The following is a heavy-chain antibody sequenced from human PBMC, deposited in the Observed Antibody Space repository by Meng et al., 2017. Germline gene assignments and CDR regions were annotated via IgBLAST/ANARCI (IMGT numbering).Heavy chain of an antibody. CDR2: IYSGGST. V-gene: IGHV3-53*01. CDR3: ARDSSSGWYHNY. CDR1: GFSVTTSY. D-gene: IGHD6-19*01. J-gene: IGHJ4*02. Sequence: EVRRAGPGGGLFQPGGSLRLSCTASGFSVTTSYMSWVRQAPGKGLEWVSVIYSGGSTYYADSVKGRFSISRDNSKNTLYLQMNSLRAEDTAVYFCARDSSSGWYHNYWGQGTLVTVSS.